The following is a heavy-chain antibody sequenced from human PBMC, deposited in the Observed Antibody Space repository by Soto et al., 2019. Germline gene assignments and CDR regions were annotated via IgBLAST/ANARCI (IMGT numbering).Heavy chain of an antibody. CDR2: XXXXXTT. D-gene: IGHD3-10*01. J-gene: IGHJ6*02. CDR3: ATSSGSAYGLDV. CDR1: AGSISTTNW. Sequence: SETLSLTCAVSAGSISTTNWYVWVRQPPGMGLEWIXXXXXXXTTTYNPSLKSRVTMSVDTSKNQFSLRLSFVTAADTAVYYCATSSGSAYGLDVWGPGATVTVSS. V-gene: IGHV4-4*02.